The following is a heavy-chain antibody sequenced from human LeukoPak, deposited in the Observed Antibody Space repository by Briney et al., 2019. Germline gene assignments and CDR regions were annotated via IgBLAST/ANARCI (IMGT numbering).Heavy chain of an antibody. D-gene: IGHD1-14*01. CDR1: GYTFTSYG. CDR2: ISAYNGNT. J-gene: IGHJ6*02. Sequence: GASVKVSCKASGYTFTSYGISWVRQAPGQGLEWMGWISAYNGNTNYAQKLQGRVTMTTDTSTSTAYMELRSLRSDDTAVYYCVREGVNRIRYYYYGMDVWGQGTTVTVSS. V-gene: IGHV1-18*01. CDR3: VREGVNRIRYYYYGMDV.